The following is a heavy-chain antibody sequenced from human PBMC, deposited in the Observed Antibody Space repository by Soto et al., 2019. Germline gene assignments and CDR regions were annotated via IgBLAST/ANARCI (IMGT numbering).Heavy chain of an antibody. CDR3: ARGRPTLTIFGVGPYYYGMDV. D-gene: IGHD3-3*01. V-gene: IGHV4-31*03. Sequence: PSGTQPLTCTFSDGSFSSGCYWSWNRQHPGKGLEWIGYIYYSGSTYYNPSLKSRVTISVDTSKNQFSLKLSSVTAADTAVYYCARGRPTLTIFGVGPYYYGMDVWGQGTTVTVSS. CDR2: IYYSGST. J-gene: IGHJ6*02. CDR1: DGSFSSGCY.